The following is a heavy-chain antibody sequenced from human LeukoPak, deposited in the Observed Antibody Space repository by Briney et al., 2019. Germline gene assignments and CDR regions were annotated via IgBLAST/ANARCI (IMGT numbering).Heavy chain of an antibody. V-gene: IGHV3-23*01. Sequence: GGSLRLSCAASGFTFRSYGMQWVRQAPGKGLKWVSTISGSGTATYYADSVKGRFTISRDNSKNTLYLQMNGLRAEDTAVYYCAKENNWNDGRFNYFDYWGQGTLVTVSS. J-gene: IGHJ4*02. CDR3: AKENNWNDGRFNYFDY. CDR2: ISGSGTAT. CDR1: GFTFRSYG. D-gene: IGHD1-20*01.